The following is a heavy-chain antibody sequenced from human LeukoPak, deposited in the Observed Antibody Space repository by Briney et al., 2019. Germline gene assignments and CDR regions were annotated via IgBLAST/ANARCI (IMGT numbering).Heavy chain of an antibody. CDR2: ISSSSSYI. CDR1: GFTFSSYS. J-gene: IGHJ4*02. CDR3: ARGSITMVRGVIIRGPYFDY. Sequence: PRGSLRLSCAASGFTFSSYSMNWVRQAPGKGLEWVSSISSSSSYIYYADSVKGRFTISRDNAKNSLYLQMNSLRAEDTAVYYCARGSITMVRGVIIRGPYFDYWGQGTLVTVSS. V-gene: IGHV3-21*01. D-gene: IGHD3-10*01.